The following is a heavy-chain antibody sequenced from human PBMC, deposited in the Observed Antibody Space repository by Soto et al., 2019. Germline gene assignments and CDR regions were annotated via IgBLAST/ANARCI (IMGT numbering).Heavy chain of an antibody. V-gene: IGHV4-30-4*01. D-gene: IGHD3-3*01. CDR2: IYYSGST. J-gene: IGHJ4*02. CDR3: ARVRGSGFADY. CDR1: GGSISSGDYY. Sequence: SETLSLTCTVSGGSISSGDYYWSWIRQPPGKGLEWIGYIYYSGSTYYNPSLKSRVTISVDTSKNQFSLKLSSVTAADTAVCYCARVRGSGFADYWGQGTLVTVSS.